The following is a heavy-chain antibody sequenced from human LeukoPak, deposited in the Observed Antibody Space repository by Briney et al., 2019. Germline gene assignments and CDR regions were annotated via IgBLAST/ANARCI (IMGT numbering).Heavy chain of an antibody. Sequence: SETLSLTCAVYGGSFSGYYWSWIRQPPGKGLEWIGEINHSGSTNYNPSLKSRVTISVDTSKNQFSLKLSSATAADTAVYYCARGPSPSGDFSLGYWGQGTLVTVSS. J-gene: IGHJ4*02. D-gene: IGHD4-17*01. CDR3: ARGPSPSGDFSLGY. CDR1: GGSFSGYY. CDR2: INHSGST. V-gene: IGHV4-34*01.